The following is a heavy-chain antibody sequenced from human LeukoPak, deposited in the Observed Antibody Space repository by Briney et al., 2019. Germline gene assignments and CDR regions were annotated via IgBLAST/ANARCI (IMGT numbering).Heavy chain of an antibody. CDR3: ARENDSSGRDTDDAFDI. CDR1: GGPVSSGSYY. CDR2: IYYSGST. D-gene: IGHD3-22*01. J-gene: IGHJ3*02. V-gene: IGHV4-61*01. Sequence: KPSETLSLTCTVSGGPVSSGSYYWSWIRQPPGKGLEWIGYIYYSGSTNYNPSLKSRVTISVDTSKNQFSLKLSSVTAADTAVYYCARENDSSGRDTDDAFDIWGQGTMVTVSS.